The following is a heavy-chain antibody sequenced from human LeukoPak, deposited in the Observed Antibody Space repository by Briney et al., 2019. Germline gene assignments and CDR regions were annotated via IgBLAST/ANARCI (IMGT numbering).Heavy chain of an antibody. CDR3: ARIMYYYGSGSSTYFYYYMDV. CDR2: IYYSGST. V-gene: IGHV4-39*01. D-gene: IGHD3-10*01. Sequence: SETLSLTCSVSGGSISSVSYFWGWIRQPPGKGLEWIGSIYYSGSTYDNPSLKSRVIISVDTSKNQFSLKLSSVTAADTAVYYCARIMYYYGSGSSTYFYYYMDVWGKGTTVTVSS. CDR1: GGSISSVSYF. J-gene: IGHJ6*03.